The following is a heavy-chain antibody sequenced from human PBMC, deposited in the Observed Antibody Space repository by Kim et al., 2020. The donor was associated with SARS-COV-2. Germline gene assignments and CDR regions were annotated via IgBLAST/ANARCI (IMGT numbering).Heavy chain of an antibody. V-gene: IGHV3-23*01. CDR3: AKSSAFDV. J-gene: IGHJ3*01. Sequence: GGSLRLSCAASGFTFSSFSMAWVRQAPGKGLEWVSTMASGGDRTYYAESVKGRFTVSRDNSKNAVYLQMNSLGVDATAVYYCAKSSAFDVWGQGTLVTVSS. CDR2: MASGGDRT. CDR1: GFTFSSFS.